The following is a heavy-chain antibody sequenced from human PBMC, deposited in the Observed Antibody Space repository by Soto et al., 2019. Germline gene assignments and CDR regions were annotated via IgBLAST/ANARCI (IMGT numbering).Heavy chain of an antibody. J-gene: IGHJ4*02. Sequence: ASVKVSCKASGYTFTSYGISWGRQAPGQGLEWMGWISAYNGNTNYAQKLQGRVTMTTDTSTSTAYMELRSLRSDDTAVYYCARAVVVVAATTFDYWGQGTLVTVSS. CDR2: ISAYNGNT. CDR1: GYTFTSYG. V-gene: IGHV1-18*04. CDR3: ARAVVVVAATTFDY. D-gene: IGHD2-15*01.